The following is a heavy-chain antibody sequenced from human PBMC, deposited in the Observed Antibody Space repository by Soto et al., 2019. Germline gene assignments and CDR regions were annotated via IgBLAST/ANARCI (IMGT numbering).Heavy chain of an antibody. Sequence: TGGSLRLSCTASGFTFGDYAMSWFRQAPGKGLEWVGFIRSKAYGGTTEYAASVKGRFTTSRDDSKSIVYLQMNSLKTEDTAVYYCTRVRRLYCSGGSCYSGLDYWGQGTLVTVSS. CDR2: IRSKAYGGTT. CDR3: TRVRRLYCSGGSCYSGLDY. J-gene: IGHJ4*02. CDR1: GFTFGDYA. D-gene: IGHD2-15*01. V-gene: IGHV3-49*03.